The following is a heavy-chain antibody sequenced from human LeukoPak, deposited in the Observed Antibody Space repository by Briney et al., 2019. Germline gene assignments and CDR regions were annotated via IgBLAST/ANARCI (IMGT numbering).Heavy chain of an antibody. Sequence: GGSLRLSCAVSGLTFSSYSMKWVRQPHGKGLEWVSLISSSGSYIYYADSVKDRFTISRDNAKNSLYREMNSLRTEDTCVFFCVRAPRWEPIDYWGEGALVTVSS. J-gene: IGHJ4*02. D-gene: IGHD1-26*01. CDR2: ISSSGSYI. CDR1: GLTFSSYS. V-gene: IGHV3-21*01. CDR3: VRAPRWEPIDY.